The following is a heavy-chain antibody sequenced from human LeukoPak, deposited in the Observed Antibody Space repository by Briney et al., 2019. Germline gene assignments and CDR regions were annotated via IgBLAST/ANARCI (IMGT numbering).Heavy chain of an antibody. J-gene: IGHJ4*02. CDR2: IYYSGST. CDR1: GGSISSYY. Sequence: SETLSLTCTVSGGSISSYYWSWIRQPPGKGLEWIGYIYYSGSTNYNPSLKSRVTISVDTSKNQFSLKLSSVTAADTAVYYCARATGYGSSTSCSHFDYWGQGTLSPSPQ. CDR3: ARATGYGSSTSCSHFDY. D-gene: IGHD2-2*01. V-gene: IGHV4-59*01.